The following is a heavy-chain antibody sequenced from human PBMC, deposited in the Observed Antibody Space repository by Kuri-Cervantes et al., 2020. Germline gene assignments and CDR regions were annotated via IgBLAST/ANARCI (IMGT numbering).Heavy chain of an antibody. V-gene: IGHV4-31*03. CDR3: ARDQKVRSRSFFVLRYGMDV. J-gene: IGHJ6*02. D-gene: IGHD2/OR15-2a*01. Sequence: SETLSLTCTVSGGSISSGGYYWSWIRQHPGKGLEWIGYIYYSGSTYYNPSLKGRVTISVDTSKNQFSLKLSSVTAADTAVYYCARDQKVRSRSFFVLRYGMDVWGQGTTVTVSS. CDR1: GGSISSGGYY. CDR2: IYYSGST.